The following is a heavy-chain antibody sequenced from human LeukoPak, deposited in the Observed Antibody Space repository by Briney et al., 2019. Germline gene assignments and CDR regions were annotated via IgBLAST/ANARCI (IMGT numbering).Heavy chain of an antibody. D-gene: IGHD2-2*01. CDR1: GGSISSGGYY. CDR3: ARDRSRDIVVVPAAQSPNAWFDP. V-gene: IGHV4-30-2*01. J-gene: IGHJ5*02. Sequence: PSQTLSLTCTVSGGSISSGGYYWSWIRQPPGKGLEWIGYIYHSGSTYYNPSLKSRVTISVDRSKNQFSLKLSSVTAADTAVYYCARDRSRDIVVVPAAQSPNAWFDPWGQGTLVTVSS. CDR2: IYHSGST.